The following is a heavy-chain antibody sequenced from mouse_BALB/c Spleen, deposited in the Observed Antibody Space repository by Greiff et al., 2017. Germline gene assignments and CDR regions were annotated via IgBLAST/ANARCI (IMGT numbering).Heavy chain of an antibody. V-gene: IGHV5-12-1*01. CDR3: ARSWPIRWDFDV. D-gene: IGHD6-5*01. Sequence: EVQGVESGGGLVKPGGSLKLSCAASGFAFSSYDMSWVRQTPEKRLEWVAYISSGGGSTYYPDTVKGRFTISRDNAKNTLYLQMSSLKSEDTAMYYCARSWPIRWDFDVWGAGTTVTVSS. J-gene: IGHJ1*01. CDR2: ISSGGGST. CDR1: GFAFSSYD.